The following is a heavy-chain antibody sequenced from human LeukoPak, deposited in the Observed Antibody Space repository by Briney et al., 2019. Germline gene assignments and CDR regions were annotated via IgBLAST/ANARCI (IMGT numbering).Heavy chain of an antibody. CDR1: GYTFTTQH. Sequence: GASVNVSCKASGYTFTTQHMHWVRQAPGQGLEWMGWINPNSGGTNHAQKFQGRVTMTRDTSISTAYMELSGLRSDDTAVYYCARYLSSSWYSVDYWGQGTLVTVSS. CDR3: ARYLSSSWYSVDY. V-gene: IGHV1-2*02. J-gene: IGHJ4*02. D-gene: IGHD6-13*01. CDR2: INPNSGGT.